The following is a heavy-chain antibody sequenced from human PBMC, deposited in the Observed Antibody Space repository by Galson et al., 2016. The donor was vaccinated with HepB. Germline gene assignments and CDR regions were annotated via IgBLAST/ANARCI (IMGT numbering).Heavy chain of an antibody. V-gene: IGHV3-9*01. CDR1: GFTFDDHA. CDR2: ISWNSLII. D-gene: IGHD2-2*01. Sequence: SLRLSCAASGFTFDDHAMHWVRQAPGKGLEWVSGISWNSLIIVYADSVKGRFTASRDNAENSLYLQVNSLRPEDSAFYYCAKDKSPYASTWIDYWGQGTLVTVSP. J-gene: IGHJ4*02. CDR3: AKDKSPYASTWIDY.